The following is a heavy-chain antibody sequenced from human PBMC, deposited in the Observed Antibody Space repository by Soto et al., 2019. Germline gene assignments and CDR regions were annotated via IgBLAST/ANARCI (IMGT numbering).Heavy chain of an antibody. CDR1: GFTFSSYA. D-gene: IGHD6-13*01. Sequence: GGSLRLSCAASGFTFSSYAMHWVRQAPGKGLEWVAVISYDGSNKYYADSVKGRFTISRDNSKNTLYLQMNSLRAEDTAVYYCARGGIAAAGPPRYYYYGMDVWGQGTTLTVSS. V-gene: IGHV3-30-3*01. CDR2: ISYDGSNK. CDR3: ARGGIAAAGPPRYYYYGMDV. J-gene: IGHJ6*02.